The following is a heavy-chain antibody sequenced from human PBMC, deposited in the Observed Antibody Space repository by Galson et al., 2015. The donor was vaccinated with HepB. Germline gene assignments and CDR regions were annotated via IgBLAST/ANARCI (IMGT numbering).Heavy chain of an antibody. CDR3: ATQRGFYDRYNRDAFDN. D-gene: IGHD3-16*01. V-gene: IGHV3-66*04. CDR2: IYGDTTGGSP. Sequence: SLRLSCAASGLTVSRSFMSWVRQAPGKGLEWVSVIYGDTTGGSPKYADSAKGRFSTYKDSSKNTLFLQMNSLRVEDTGFYYCATQRGFYDRYNRDAFDNWGRGTLVIVAS. CDR1: GLTVSRSF. J-gene: IGHJ4*02.